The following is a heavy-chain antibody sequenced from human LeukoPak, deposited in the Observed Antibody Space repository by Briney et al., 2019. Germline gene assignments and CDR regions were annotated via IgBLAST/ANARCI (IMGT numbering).Heavy chain of an antibody. D-gene: IGHD2-15*01. CDR1: GFIFSNYA. CDR2: ISHSGGST. CDR3: ARGPYCGGGTCYTLGAFDI. Sequence: GGSLRLSCAASGFIFSNYAMTWVRQAPGKGLEWVSGISHSGGSTYYADSVKGRFNISRDNSRNTVYLQMNSLRAEDSAVYHCARGPYCGGGTCYTLGAFDIWGQGTLASVSS. V-gene: IGHV3-23*01. J-gene: IGHJ3*02.